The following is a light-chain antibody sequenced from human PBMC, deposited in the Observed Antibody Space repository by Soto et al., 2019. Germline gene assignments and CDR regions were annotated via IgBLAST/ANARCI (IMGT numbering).Light chain of an antibody. CDR2: GVK. Sequence: QSALTQPASVSGSPGQSITISCTGSGRDIGAYNYVSWYQQHPGKAPKLIIYGVKNRPSGVSNRFSASKSAFTASLTISGLQAEDEADYYCSLYTSISTYVFGTGTKVTVL. J-gene: IGLJ1*01. V-gene: IGLV2-14*01. CDR3: SLYTSISTYV. CDR1: GRDIGAYNY.